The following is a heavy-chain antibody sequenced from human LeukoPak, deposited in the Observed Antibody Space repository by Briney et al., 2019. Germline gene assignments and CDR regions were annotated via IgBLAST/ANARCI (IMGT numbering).Heavy chain of an antibody. CDR2: INPNSGGT. D-gene: IGHD5-18*01. CDR1: GYTFTGYY. Sequence: ASVKLSCKASGYTFTGYYMHWGRQAPGQGHERMGWINPNSGGTNYAQKFQGRVTMTRDTSISTAYMELSRLRPDDTAVYYCARERYSYGQDAFDIWGQGTMVTVSS. CDR3: ARERYSYGQDAFDI. J-gene: IGHJ3*02. V-gene: IGHV1-2*02.